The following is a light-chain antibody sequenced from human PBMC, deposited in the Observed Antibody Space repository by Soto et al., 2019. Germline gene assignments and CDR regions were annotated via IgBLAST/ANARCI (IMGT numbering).Light chain of an antibody. V-gene: IGKV1-39*01. J-gene: IGKJ1*01. CDR1: QSIRNY. CDR3: QQYNTYPWT. Sequence: IQMTQSPSSLSASVGDRVTITCRASQSIRNYLNWYQQKPGKAPKVLIYAASNLQTGVPSRFSGSGSGAHFSLTISRLQPDDSAIYFCQQYNTYPWTFGQGTKVEIK. CDR2: AAS.